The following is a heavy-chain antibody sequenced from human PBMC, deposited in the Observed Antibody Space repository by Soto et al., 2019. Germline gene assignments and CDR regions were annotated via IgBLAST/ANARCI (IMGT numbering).Heavy chain of an antibody. CDR1: GFTVSSNF. V-gene: IGHV3-66*01. D-gene: IGHD3-10*02. CDR3: ARSTMIGLLSH. CDR2: IYSGGST. J-gene: IGHJ4*02. Sequence: EVPLVESGGGLVQPGGSLRLSCAASGFTVSSNFMSWVRQAPGKGLEWVSVIYSGGSTYYADSVKGRFTISRDNSRNTLYLQMNTLRDEDTAVYYCARSTMIGLLSHWGQGTLVTVSS.